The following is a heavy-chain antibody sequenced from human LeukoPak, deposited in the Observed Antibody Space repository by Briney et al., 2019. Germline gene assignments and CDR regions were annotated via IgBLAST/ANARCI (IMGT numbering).Heavy chain of an antibody. CDR2: IYYSGNT. J-gene: IGHJ3*02. Sequence: SETLSLTCTVSGGSISSGVYYWTWIRQHPGKGLEWIGYIYYSGNTYYNPSLRSRITISVDTSKNQFSLKLSSVTAADTAVYYCARRLRRSAFDIWGQGTMVTVSS. D-gene: IGHD1-14*01. V-gene: IGHV4-31*03. CDR1: GGSISSGVYY. CDR3: ARRLRRSAFDI.